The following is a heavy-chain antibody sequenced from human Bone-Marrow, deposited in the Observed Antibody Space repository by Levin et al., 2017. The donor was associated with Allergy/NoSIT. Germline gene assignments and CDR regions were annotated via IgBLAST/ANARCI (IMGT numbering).Heavy chain of an antibody. D-gene: IGHD4-23*01. CDR2: IYYSGST. CDR1: GGSISSSSYY. J-gene: IGHJ5*02. Sequence: PSETLSLTCTVSGGSISSSSYYWGWIRQPPGKGLEWIGSIYYSGSTYYNPSLKSRVTISVDTSKNQFSLKLSSVTAADTAVYYCARLYQGGNSGPRTPHNWFDPWGQGTLVTVSS. CDR3: ARLYQGGNSGPRTPHNWFDP. V-gene: IGHV4-39*01.